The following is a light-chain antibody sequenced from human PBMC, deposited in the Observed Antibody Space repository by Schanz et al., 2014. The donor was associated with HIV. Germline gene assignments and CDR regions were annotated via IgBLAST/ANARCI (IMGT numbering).Light chain of an antibody. CDR3: QQYGSFFS. CDR2: SAI. J-gene: IGKJ4*01. Sequence: EIVLTQSPATLSVSPGERASLSCRASESIGNSLAWYQQKSGQAPRLLIYSAIVRADGVPGRFSGSGSGTDFSLTISRLEPEDFAVYYCQQYGSFFSFGGGTKVEIK. CDR1: ESIGNS. V-gene: IGKV3-20*01.